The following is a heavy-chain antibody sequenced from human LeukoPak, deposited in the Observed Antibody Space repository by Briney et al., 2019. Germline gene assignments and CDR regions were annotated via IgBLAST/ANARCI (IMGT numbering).Heavy chain of an antibody. D-gene: IGHD3-3*01. V-gene: IGHV1-2*02. J-gene: IGHJ3*01. CDR2: INPNTGGT. CDR3: ARALGDGRNTIFQVMSPLDL. CDR1: GGTFSRYA. Sequence: ASVKISCKASGGTFSRYAISWVRQAPGQGLEWMGWINPNTGGTNYAQKFKGRVTMTRDTSITTAYMEFSRLRSDDAAVYFCARALGDGRNTIFQVMSPLDLWGQGTMVTLSS.